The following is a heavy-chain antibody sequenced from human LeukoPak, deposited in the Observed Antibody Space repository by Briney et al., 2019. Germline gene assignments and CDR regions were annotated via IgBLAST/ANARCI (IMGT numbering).Heavy chain of an antibody. V-gene: IGHV3-23*01. D-gene: IGHD1-26*01. CDR2: ISGSGGST. Sequence: GGSLRLSCAASEFTFSSYAMSWVRQAPGKGLEWVSAISGSGGSTYYADSVKGRFTISRDNSKSTLYLQMNSLRAEDTAVYYCARVRSGTFDYWGQGTLVTVSS. CDR3: ARVRSGTFDY. CDR1: EFTFSSYA. J-gene: IGHJ4*02.